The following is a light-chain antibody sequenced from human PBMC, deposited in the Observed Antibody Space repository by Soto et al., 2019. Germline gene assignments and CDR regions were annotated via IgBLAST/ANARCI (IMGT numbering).Light chain of an antibody. CDR1: SGYVWSYNY. V-gene: IGLV2-14*01. CDR2: EVS. J-gene: IGLJ1*01. Sequence: QSALTQPASVTGSPGQTITISCTGTSGYVWSYNYVSWYQQHPGKAAKLMIYEVSNRPSGVSHRFSGSKSDNMASLTISGLQTDDEADYYGSSYTSSRTLVFGTGTKVTVL. CDR3: SSYTSSRTLV.